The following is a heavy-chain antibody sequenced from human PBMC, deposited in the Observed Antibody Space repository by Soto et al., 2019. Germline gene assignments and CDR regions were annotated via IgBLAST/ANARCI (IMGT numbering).Heavy chain of an antibody. V-gene: IGHV3-73*01. Sequence: GGSLRLSCAASGFTFSGSAMHWVRQASGKGLEWVGRIRSKANSYATAYAASVKGRFTISRDDSKNTAYLQMNSLKTEDTAVYYCTSILPHPQLDAFDIWGQGTMVTVSS. CDR3: TSILPHPQLDAFDI. J-gene: IGHJ3*02. D-gene: IGHD2-2*01. CDR2: IRSKANSYAT. CDR1: GFTFSGSA.